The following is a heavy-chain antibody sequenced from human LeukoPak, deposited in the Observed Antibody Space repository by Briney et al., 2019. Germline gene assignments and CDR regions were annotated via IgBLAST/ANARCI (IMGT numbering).Heavy chain of an antibody. CDR1: GFTFSDYY. D-gene: IGHD1-26*01. V-gene: IGHV3-11*01. Sequence: GGSLRLSCVASGFTFSDYYMTWVRQTPEKGLEWVSHISSSGTITYFADPVKGRLTLSRDNAKNSLFLQMNSLRVEDTAVYFCARVGSTVAAGILDYWGQGILVTVSS. CDR3: ARVGSTVAAGILDY. CDR2: ISSSGTIT. J-gene: IGHJ4*02.